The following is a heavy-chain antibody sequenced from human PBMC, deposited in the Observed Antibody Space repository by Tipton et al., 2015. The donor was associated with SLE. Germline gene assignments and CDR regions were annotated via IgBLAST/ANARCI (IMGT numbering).Heavy chain of an antibody. V-gene: IGHV3-33*01. D-gene: IGHD1-1*01. CDR1: GFTLRSYD. CDR3: ARQNDDRNAFDI. Sequence: SLRLSCATSGFTLRSYDMHWVRQAPGKGLEWVALIWFDGSKKYFADSVKGRFTISRGTSTNTLYLQMNSLRAEDTVVYYCARQNDDRNAFDIWGQGTRVTVSS. J-gene: IGHJ3*02. CDR2: IWFDGSKK.